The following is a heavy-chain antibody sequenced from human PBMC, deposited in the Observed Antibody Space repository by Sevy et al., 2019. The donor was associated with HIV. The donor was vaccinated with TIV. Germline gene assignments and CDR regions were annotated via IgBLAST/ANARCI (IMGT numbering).Heavy chain of an antibody. D-gene: IGHD6-19*01. V-gene: IGHV1-2*06. Sequence: ASVKVSCKASAYNFIGYYIHWVRQAPGQGLDWIGRINPTSGGTKYAHKFQGRLTVTIDMSVSTAYMELTRLTSDDTAIYYCAGQTSGWYDWFDAWGQGTLVTVSS. CDR3: AGQTSGWYDWFDA. CDR2: INPTSGGT. J-gene: IGHJ5*02. CDR1: AYNFIGYY.